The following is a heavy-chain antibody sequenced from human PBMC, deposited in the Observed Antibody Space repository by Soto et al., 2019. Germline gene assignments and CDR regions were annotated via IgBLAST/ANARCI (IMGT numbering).Heavy chain of an antibody. CDR2: ISSSGSPI. D-gene: IGHD3-22*01. V-gene: IGHV3-11*01. Sequence: PGGSLRLSCAASGFTFSDYYMSWIRQAPGKGLEWVSYISSSGSPIYYADSVKGRFTISRDNAKNSLYLQMNSLRAEDTAVYYCARSHLHYDSSGYPDYWGQGTLVTVSS. J-gene: IGHJ4*02. CDR3: ARSHLHYDSSGYPDY. CDR1: GFTFSDYY.